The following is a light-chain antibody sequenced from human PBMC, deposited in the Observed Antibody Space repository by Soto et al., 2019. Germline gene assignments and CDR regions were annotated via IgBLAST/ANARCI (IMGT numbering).Light chain of an antibody. J-gene: IGLJ1*01. CDR1: SIDAGSYNL. V-gene: IGLV2-23*01. CDR2: EGS. CDR3: CSYVSGSTFYV. Sequence: LTRRASVSGSPGQSITISCTGTSIDAGSYNLVSWYQQYPGKAPKLMIYEGSKRPLGVSNRFSGSKSGNTASLTISGLQAEDEADYYCCSYVSGSTFYVFGTGTKVTVL.